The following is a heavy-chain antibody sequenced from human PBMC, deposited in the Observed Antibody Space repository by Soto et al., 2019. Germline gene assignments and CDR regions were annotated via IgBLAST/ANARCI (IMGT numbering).Heavy chain of an antibody. D-gene: IGHD6-13*01. CDR1: GFTLRNYW. Sequence: EVQLVESGGGSVQPGGSLRLSCATSGFTLRNYWMVWVRQAPGKGLEWVANIKEDGGGKYFGDSVRGRFTISRDNSKNTLYLQMNSLRAEDTAVYYCAREDSTWGYWGQGTLVTVSS. J-gene: IGHJ1*01. V-gene: IGHV3-7*01. CDR2: IKEDGGGK. CDR3: AREDSTWGY.